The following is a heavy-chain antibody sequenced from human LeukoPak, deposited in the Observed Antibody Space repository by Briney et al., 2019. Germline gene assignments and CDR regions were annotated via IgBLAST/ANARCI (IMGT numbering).Heavy chain of an antibody. Sequence: SETLSLTCTVSGDSISSYYWNWIRQPPGKGLEWIGYIYYSGSTNYNPSLKSRVTISVDTSKNQFSLKLSSVTAADTAVYYCAREPLNYYYGSGSFAQYYMDVWGKGTTVTISS. CDR2: IYYSGST. V-gene: IGHV4-59*12. D-gene: IGHD3-10*01. CDR1: GDSISSYY. J-gene: IGHJ6*03. CDR3: AREPLNYYYGSGSFAQYYMDV.